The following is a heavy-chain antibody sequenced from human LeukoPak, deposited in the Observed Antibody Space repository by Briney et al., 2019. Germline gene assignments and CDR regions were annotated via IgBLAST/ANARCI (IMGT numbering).Heavy chain of an antibody. CDR3: ARVGRYCSSTSCYYYYGMDV. Sequence: SQTLSLTCTVSGGSISSGDYYWGWIRQPPGKGLEWIGYIYYSGSTYYNTSLKSRVTISVDTSKIQFSLKLSSVTAADTAVYYCARVGRYCSSTSCYYYYGMDVWGQGTTVTVSS. V-gene: IGHV4-30-4*01. CDR2: IYYSGST. CDR1: GGSISSGDYY. D-gene: IGHD2-2*01. J-gene: IGHJ6*02.